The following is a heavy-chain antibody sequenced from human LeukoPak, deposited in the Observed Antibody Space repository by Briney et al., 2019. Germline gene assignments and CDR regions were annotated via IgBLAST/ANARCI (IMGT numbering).Heavy chain of an antibody. CDR2: ISRSSIYK. J-gene: IGHJ6*04. CDR3: AELGITMIGGV. CDR1: GFTFGNYN. V-gene: IGHV3-21*01. Sequence: PGGSLRLSCAASGFTFGNYNMNWVRQAPGKGLEWVSSISRSSIYKYYADSMKGRFTISRDNAKNSVYLQVNSVRAEDTAVYYCAELGITMIGGVWGKGTTVTISS. D-gene: IGHD3-10*02.